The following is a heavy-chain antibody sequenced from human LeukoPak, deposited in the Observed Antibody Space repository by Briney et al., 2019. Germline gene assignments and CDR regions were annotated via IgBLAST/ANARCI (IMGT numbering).Heavy chain of an antibody. CDR2: ISSSSSTM. CDR3: AGDPYDSIAYGAFDI. V-gene: IGHV3-21*01. J-gene: IGHJ3*02. CDR1: GFTFSSYS. Sequence: GGSLRLSCAASGFTFSSYSMNWVRQAPGKGLEWVSSISSSSSTMHYADSVKGRLTISRDNAKNSLYLQINSLRAEDTAVYYCAGDPYDSIAYGAFDIWGQGTVVTVSS. D-gene: IGHD3-22*01.